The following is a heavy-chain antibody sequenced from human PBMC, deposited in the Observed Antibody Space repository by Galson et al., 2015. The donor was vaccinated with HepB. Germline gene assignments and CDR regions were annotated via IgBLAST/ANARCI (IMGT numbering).Heavy chain of an antibody. CDR1: GFTFSSYS. D-gene: IGHD3-16*01. CDR3: ARGGYARIDFDY. Sequence: SLRLSCAASGFTFSSYSMNWVRQAPGKGLEWVSYISGISSTTSYADSVKGRLTMSRDNAKNSLYLQMSSLRAEDTAVYYCARGGYARIDFDYWGQGTLVTVSS. CDR2: ISGISSTT. J-gene: IGHJ4*02. V-gene: IGHV3-48*01.